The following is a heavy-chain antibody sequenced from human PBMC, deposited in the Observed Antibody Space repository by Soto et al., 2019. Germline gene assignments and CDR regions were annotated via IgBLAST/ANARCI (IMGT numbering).Heavy chain of an antibody. D-gene: IGHD6-19*01. J-gene: IGHJ1*01. CDR3: AKDPRTYSSGWYGYFQH. CDR1: GFTFSSYG. Sequence: GGSLRLSCAASGFTFSSYGMHWVRQAPGKGLEWVAVISYDGSNKYYADSVKGRFTNSRDNSKNTLYLQMNSLRAEDTAVYYCAKDPRTYSSGWYGYFQHWGQGTLVTVSS. CDR2: ISYDGSNK. V-gene: IGHV3-30*18.